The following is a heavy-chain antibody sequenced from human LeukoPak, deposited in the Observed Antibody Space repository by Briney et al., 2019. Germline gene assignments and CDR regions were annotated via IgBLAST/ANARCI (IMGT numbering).Heavy chain of an antibody. CDR2: INPSGGST. Sequence: ASVKVSCKASGYTYTSYYMHWVRQAPGQGLEWMGIINPSGGSTSYAQKFQGRVTMTRDTSTSTVYMELSSLRSEDTAVYYCARGYCSGGSCPEGNFDYWGQGTLVIVSS. CDR1: GYTYTSYY. CDR3: ARGYCSGGSCPEGNFDY. V-gene: IGHV1-46*01. D-gene: IGHD2-15*01. J-gene: IGHJ4*02.